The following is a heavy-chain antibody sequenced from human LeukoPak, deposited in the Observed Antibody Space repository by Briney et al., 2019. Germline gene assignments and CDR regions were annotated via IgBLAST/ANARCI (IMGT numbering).Heavy chain of an antibody. CDR1: GYTFTGYY. Sequence: GASVKVSCEASGYTFTGYYMHWVRQAPGQGLQWMGWINPNSGGTNYAQKFQGRVTMTRDTSISTAYMELSRLRSDDTAVYYCARGDYVWGSYLPTYYFDYWGQGTLVTVSS. D-gene: IGHD3-16*02. V-gene: IGHV1-2*02. CDR2: INPNSGGT. CDR3: ARGDYVWGSYLPTYYFDY. J-gene: IGHJ4*02.